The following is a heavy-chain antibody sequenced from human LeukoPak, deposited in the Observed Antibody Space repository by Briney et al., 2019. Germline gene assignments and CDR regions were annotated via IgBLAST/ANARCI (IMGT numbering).Heavy chain of an antibody. V-gene: IGHV6-1*01. CDR3: ARQWCNGGACYGDS. CDR2: TYYRSKWYN. J-gene: IGHJ4*02. CDR1: GDSVSSNSAT. D-gene: IGHD2-8*02. Sequence: SQTLSLTCAISGDSVSSNSATWNWIRQSPSRGLEWLGRTYYRSKWYNDYAVSLKSRTTIKPDTSKNQFSLQLYSVTPEDTAVYYCARQWCNGGACYGDSWGQGTLVTVSS.